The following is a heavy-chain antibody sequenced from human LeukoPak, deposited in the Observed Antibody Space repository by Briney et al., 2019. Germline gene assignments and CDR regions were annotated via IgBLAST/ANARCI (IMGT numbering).Heavy chain of an antibody. CDR2: IYTSGST. V-gene: IGHV4-61*02. J-gene: IGHJ4*02. CDR1: GGSISSGSYY. CDR3: ASQDDYVWGSFVY. Sequence: PSETLSLTCTVSGGSISSGSYYWSWIRQPAGKGLEWIGRIYTSGSTNYNPSLKSRVTISVDTSKNQFSLKLSSVTAADTAVYDCASQDDYVWGSFVYWGQGTLVTVSS. D-gene: IGHD3-16*01.